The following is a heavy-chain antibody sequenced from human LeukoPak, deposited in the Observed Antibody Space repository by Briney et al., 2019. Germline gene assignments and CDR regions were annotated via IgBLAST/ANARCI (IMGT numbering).Heavy chain of an antibody. D-gene: IGHD3-10*01. J-gene: IGHJ4*02. CDR3: ARDRAPLLWFGEYDY. V-gene: IGHV3-30-3*01. Sequence: GRSLRLSCAASGFTFSGYAMHWVRQAPGKGLEWVAVISYDGSNKYYADSVKGRFTISRDNSKNTLYLQMNSLRAEDAAVYYCARDRAPLLWFGEYDYWGQGTLVTVSS. CDR1: GFTFSGYA. CDR2: ISYDGSNK.